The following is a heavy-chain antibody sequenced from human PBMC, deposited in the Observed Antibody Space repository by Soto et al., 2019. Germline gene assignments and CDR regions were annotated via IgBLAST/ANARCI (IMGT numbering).Heavy chain of an antibody. J-gene: IGHJ6*02. CDR2: INPNSGGT. Sequence: GASVKVSCKASGYTFTDYYMHWVRQAPGQGLEWMGWINPNSGGTNYAQKFQGRVTMTRDTSISTAYMELSRLRSDDTAVYYCARKLELRGGYYYYYDMDVWGQGTTVTVS. D-gene: IGHD1-7*01. CDR1: GYTFTDYY. CDR3: ARKLELRGGYYYYYDMDV. V-gene: IGHV1-2*02.